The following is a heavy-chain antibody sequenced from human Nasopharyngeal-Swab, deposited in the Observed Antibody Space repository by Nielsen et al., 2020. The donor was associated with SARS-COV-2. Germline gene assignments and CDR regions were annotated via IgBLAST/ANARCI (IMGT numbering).Heavy chain of an antibody. Sequence: SGPTLVKPTETLTLTCTASGFSLSNARMGVSWIRQPPGKALEWLAHIFSNDEKSYSTSLKSRLTISKDTSKSQVVLTMTNMDPVDTATYYCARVRGSGWYWWFDPWGQGTLVTVSS. V-gene: IGHV2-26*01. CDR2: IFSNDEK. J-gene: IGHJ5*02. CDR3: ARVRGSGWYWWFDP. D-gene: IGHD6-19*01. CDR1: GFSLSNARMG.